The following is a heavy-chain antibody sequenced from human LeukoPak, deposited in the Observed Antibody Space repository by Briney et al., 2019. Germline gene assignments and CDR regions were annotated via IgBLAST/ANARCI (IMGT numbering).Heavy chain of an antibody. D-gene: IGHD2/OR15-2a*01. V-gene: IGHV3-30*19. CDR1: GFTFSTYA. Sequence: QPGRSLKLSCAASGFTFSTYAMHWVRQGPGKGLEWVALTSYDGSKKYYADSVKGRFTISRDKSENTLYLQMDSLRAEDTAVYYCARDSRISRNSYYGMDVWGQGTTVTVSS. CDR2: TSYDGSKK. J-gene: IGHJ6*02. CDR3: ARDSRISRNSYYGMDV.